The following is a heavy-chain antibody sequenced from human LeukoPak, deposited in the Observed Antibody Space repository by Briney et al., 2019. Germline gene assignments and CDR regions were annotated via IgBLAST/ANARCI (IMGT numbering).Heavy chain of an antibody. CDR2: IIPIFGTA. CDR1: GGTFSSYA. D-gene: IGHD3-16*01. J-gene: IGHJ6*03. CDR3: ARGSMGHYYYYMDV. V-gene: IGHV1-69*06. Sequence: ASVKVSCKASGGTFSSYAISWVRQAPGQGLEWMGGIIPIFGTANYAQKFQGRVTITADKSTSTAYMELSSLRSEDTAVYYCARGSMGHYYYYMDVWGKGTTVTVSS.